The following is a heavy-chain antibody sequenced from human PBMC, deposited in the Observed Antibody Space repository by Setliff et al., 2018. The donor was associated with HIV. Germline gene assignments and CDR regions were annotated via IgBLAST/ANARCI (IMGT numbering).Heavy chain of an antibody. CDR3: ARGRDYYGSGSYFNGRANSYYFMDV. V-gene: IGHV4-34*01. CDR2: INHSGST. Sequence: PSETLSLTCAVSGGSFSGYYWSWIRQPPGKGLEWTGEINHSGSTNYNPSLKSQVTISVDTSKNQFSLRLSSVTAADTAVYYCARGRDYYGSGSYFNGRANSYYFMDVWGKGTTVTVSS. D-gene: IGHD3-10*01. J-gene: IGHJ6*03. CDR1: GGSFSGYY.